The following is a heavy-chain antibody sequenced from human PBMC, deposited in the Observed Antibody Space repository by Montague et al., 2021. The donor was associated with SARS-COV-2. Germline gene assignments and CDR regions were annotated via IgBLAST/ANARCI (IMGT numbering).Heavy chain of an antibody. V-gene: IGHV4-39*01. D-gene: IGHD5-24*01. CDR2: NYYSGST. Sequence: SETLSLTCTVSGGSISGSSYYWGRIRQSPGKGLEWIGSNYYSGSTYYNPSIKRRVTISVDTSKNQFSLKLSSVAAADTAVYYCARHKRGWLQLRPGAFDVWGQGTMVTVSS. J-gene: IGHJ3*01. CDR3: ARHKRGWLQLRPGAFDV. CDR1: GGSISGSSYY.